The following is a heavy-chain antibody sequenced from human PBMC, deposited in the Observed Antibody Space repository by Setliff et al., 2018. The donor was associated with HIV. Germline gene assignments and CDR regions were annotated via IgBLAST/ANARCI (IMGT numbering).Heavy chain of an antibody. CDR3: AKSSGSSWQGIDY. CDR1: GFSLSNFG. Sequence: GGSLRLSCAASGFSLSNFGMHWVRQAPGKGLEWVAFIQFDASNTYFAVSVKGRFTISRDQSKNTLYLQMNSLRPEDTAVYYCAKSSGSSWQGIDYWGQGTLVTVSS. CDR2: IQFDASNT. D-gene: IGHD6-13*01. J-gene: IGHJ4*02. V-gene: IGHV3-30*02.